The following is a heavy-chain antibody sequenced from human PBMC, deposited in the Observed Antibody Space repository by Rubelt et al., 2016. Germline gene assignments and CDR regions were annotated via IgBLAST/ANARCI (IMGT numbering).Heavy chain of an antibody. Sequence: EVQLVESGGGLVQPGGSLRLSCAASGFTVSSNYMSWVRQAPGKGLEWVSVIYSGGSKYLANSWKGGFTITKHNSKNTLYLQMNSLRGEDTAVYYCATLFRGWGQGTLVTVSS. CDR3: ATLFRG. CDR2: IYSGGSK. D-gene: IGHD3-10*01. V-gene: IGHV3-53*04. J-gene: IGHJ4*02. CDR1: GFTVSSNY.